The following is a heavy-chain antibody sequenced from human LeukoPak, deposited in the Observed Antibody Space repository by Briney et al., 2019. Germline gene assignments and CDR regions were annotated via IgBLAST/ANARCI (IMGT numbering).Heavy chain of an antibody. V-gene: IGHV4-39*01. J-gene: IGHJ3*02. CDR2: IYYSGIT. Sequence: SETLSLTCTVSGGSVSNXXXXXXWIXQXPGKXXXWIGIIYYSGITYYNPSLKXXVIMAVDTSKDQFSLQLNSVSAADTAVYYCARLWSSFDGFDIWGQGTMVTVSS. CDR3: ARLWSSFDGFDI. D-gene: IGHD3-3*01. CDR1: GGSVSNXXXX.